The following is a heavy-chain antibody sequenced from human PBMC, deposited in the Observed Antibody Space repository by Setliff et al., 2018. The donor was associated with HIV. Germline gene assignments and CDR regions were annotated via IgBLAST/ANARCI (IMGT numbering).Heavy chain of an antibody. CDR2: ISRGGNSI. V-gene: IGHV3-11*01. CDR3: ARSTRGGLVVYGSSRNAYYFDY. D-gene: IGHD2-15*01. Sequence: GGSLRLSCAASGFSFGDYYMSWIRQAPGMGLEWVSYISRGGNSIYYADSVKGRYTISRDNAKNSLYLQMNSLRAEDTAVYYCARSTRGGLVVYGSSRNAYYFDYWGQGTLVTVSS. J-gene: IGHJ4*02. CDR1: GFSFGDYY.